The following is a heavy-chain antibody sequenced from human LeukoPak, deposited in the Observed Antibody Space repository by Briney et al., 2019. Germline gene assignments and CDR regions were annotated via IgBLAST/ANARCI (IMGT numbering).Heavy chain of an antibody. CDR1: GFTFSRFS. Sequence: GGSLRLSCATSGFTFSRFSFRWVRPAPGKGLEWVASIYVTGNYISYADSVRGRVTISRDNAKNSVYLQMNSLRADDTAVYYCAREFNTIGNFDFWGQGTLVTVSS. D-gene: IGHD1-14*01. J-gene: IGHJ4*02. CDR2: IYVTGNYI. CDR3: AREFNTIGNFDF. V-gene: IGHV3-21*01.